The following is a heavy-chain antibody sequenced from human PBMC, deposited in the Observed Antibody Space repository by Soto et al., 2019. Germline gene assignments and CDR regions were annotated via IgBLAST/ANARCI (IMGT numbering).Heavy chain of an antibody. Sequence: ASVKVSCKVSGYTLTELSMHWVRQAPGKGLEWMGGFDPEDGEAIYAQKFQGRVTMTEDTSTDTAYMELSSLRSEDTAVYYCAREGGSLNWFDPWGKGTLVTVSS. V-gene: IGHV1-24*01. D-gene: IGHD1-26*01. CDR2: FDPEDGEA. CDR1: GYTLTELS. CDR3: AREGGSLNWFDP. J-gene: IGHJ5*02.